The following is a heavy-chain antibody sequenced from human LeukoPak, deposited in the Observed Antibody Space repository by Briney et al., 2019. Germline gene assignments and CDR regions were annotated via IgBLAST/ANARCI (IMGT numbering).Heavy chain of an antibody. Sequence: GVSLRLSCAASGFTFSTYAMTWVRQAPGKGLEWVSAISGSGDGTFNADSVRGRFTTSRDNSKNTLNLQMNSLRAEDTAVYYCAKSAHVGTTLLDYWGQGTLVTVS. V-gene: IGHV3-23*01. CDR3: AKSAHVGTTLLDY. CDR1: GFTFSTYA. J-gene: IGHJ4*02. D-gene: IGHD5-12*01. CDR2: ISGSGDGT.